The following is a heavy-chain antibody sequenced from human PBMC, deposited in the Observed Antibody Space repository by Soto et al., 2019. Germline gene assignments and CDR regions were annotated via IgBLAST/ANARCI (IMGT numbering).Heavy chain of an antibody. CDR1: GFSLSTSGVG. CDR3: ANKGGGDRILDY. J-gene: IGHJ4*02. D-gene: IGHD3-16*01. CDR2: IYWDDAK. V-gene: IGHV2-5*02. Sequence: QITLKESGPTLVKPTQTLTLTCTFSGFSLSTSGVGVGWIRQPPGKALEWLALIYWDDAKHYSPSLKSRLTNTKDTPKKQVVLIKTNMDPVDKATYYCANKGGGDRILDYWGQGTLVTVSS.